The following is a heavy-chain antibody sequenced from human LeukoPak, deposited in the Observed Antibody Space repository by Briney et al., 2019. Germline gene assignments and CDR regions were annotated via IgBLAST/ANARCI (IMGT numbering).Heavy chain of an antibody. V-gene: IGHV3-30*04. D-gene: IGHD1-26*01. CDR3: ARGVNVGPFDY. CDR2: ISYDGSNK. Sequence: GGSLRLSCAASGFTFSSYAMHWVRQAPGKGLEWVAVISYDGSNKYYADSVKGRFTISRDNSKNTLYLQMNSLRAEDTAEYYCARGVNVGPFDYWGQGTLVTVSS. CDR1: GFTFSSYA. J-gene: IGHJ4*02.